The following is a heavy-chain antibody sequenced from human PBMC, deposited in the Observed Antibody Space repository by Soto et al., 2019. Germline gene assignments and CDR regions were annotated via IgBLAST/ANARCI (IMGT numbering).Heavy chain of an antibody. CDR1: GGSISSYY. J-gene: IGHJ4*02. V-gene: IGHV4-59*01. CDR2: MYESGTT. D-gene: IGHD3-22*01. Sequence: TSETLSLTCAVSGGSISSYYWNWIRQSPGKGLEWIGYMYESGTTYHNPSLKSRVTISVDTSKNQFSLKLSSVTAADTAVYYCARANYDSSGYYGLYYFKYWGQGTLVTVSS. CDR3: ARANYDSSGYYGLYYFKY.